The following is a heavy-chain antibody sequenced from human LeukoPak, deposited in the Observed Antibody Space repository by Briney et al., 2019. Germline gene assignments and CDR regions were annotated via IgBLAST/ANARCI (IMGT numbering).Heavy chain of an antibody. CDR2: ITRTSIYI. J-gene: IGHJ5*02. CDR1: GFTFSSYS. D-gene: IGHD3-9*01. CDR3: AREVCYGIVTGLICWFDP. Sequence: GGSLRLSCAASGFTFSSYSMTWVRQAPGKGLEWVSSITRTSIYIYYADSVKGRFTISRDNAKNSLYLQMNSLRAEDTAVYYCAREVCYGIVTGLICWFDPWGQGTLVTVSS. V-gene: IGHV3-21*01.